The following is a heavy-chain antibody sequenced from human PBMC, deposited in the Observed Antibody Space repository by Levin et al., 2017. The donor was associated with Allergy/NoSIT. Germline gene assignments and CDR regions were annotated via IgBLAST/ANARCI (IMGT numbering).Heavy chain of an antibody. CDR3: ARDSTIFDSALPYYYYGMDV. J-gene: IGHJ6*02. Sequence: GESLKISCKASGYTFTGYYMHWVRQAPGQGLEWMGWINPNSGGTNYAQKFQGRVTMTRDTSISTAYMELSRLRSDDTAVYYCARDSTIFDSALPYYYYGMDVWGQGTTVTVSS. CDR2: INPNSGGT. D-gene: IGHD3-3*01. CDR1: GYTFTGYY. V-gene: IGHV1-2*02.